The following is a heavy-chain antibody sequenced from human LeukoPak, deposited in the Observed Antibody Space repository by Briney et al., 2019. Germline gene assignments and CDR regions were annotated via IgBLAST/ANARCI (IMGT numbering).Heavy chain of an antibody. V-gene: IGHV3-23*01. CDR2: ISGSGGST. D-gene: IGHD3-10*01. Sequence: PGGSLRLSCAASGFTFSSYAMSWVRQAPGKGLEWVSAISGSGGSTYYADSVKGRFTISRDNSKNTLYLQMNSLRAEDTAVYYCAKVSGDYYGSGSYFIGGRPREEYFQHWGQGTLVTVSS. CDR3: AKVSGDYYGSGSYFIGGRPREEYFQH. CDR1: GFTFSSYA. J-gene: IGHJ1*01.